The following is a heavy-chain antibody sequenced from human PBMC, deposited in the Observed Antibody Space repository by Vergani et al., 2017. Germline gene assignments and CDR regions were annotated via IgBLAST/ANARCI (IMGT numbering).Heavy chain of an antibody. CDR3: ARGGARLLCDY. V-gene: IGHV3-48*01. CDR1: GYTFSSYS. Sequence: VQVVQSGAEVKKSGASVKVSCKTSGYTFSSYSMNWVRQAPGKGLEWVSYISSSSSTIYYADSVKGRFTISRDNAKNSLYLQMNSLRAEDTAVYYCARGGARLLCDYWGQGTLVTVSS. J-gene: IGHJ4*02. CDR2: ISSSSSTI. D-gene: IGHD3-16*01.